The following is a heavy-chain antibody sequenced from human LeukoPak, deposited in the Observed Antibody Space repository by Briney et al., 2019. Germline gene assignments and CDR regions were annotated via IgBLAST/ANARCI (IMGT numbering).Heavy chain of an antibody. CDR1: GFTFSSYS. Sequence: GGSLRLSCAASGFTFSSYSMNWVRQAPGKGLEWVSSISSSSYISYADSVKVRFTISRDNDKNSLYLQMNSLRAEDTAVYYYAREWDYYGSGSYYGQYYYYYYGMDVWGKGTTVTVSS. CDR3: AREWDYYGSGSYYGQYYYYYYGMDV. CDR2: ISSSSYI. V-gene: IGHV3-21*01. J-gene: IGHJ6*04. D-gene: IGHD3-10*01.